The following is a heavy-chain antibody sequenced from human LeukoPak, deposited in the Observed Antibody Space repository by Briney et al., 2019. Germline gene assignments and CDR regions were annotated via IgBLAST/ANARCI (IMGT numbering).Heavy chain of an antibody. CDR1: GFTFSNYA. CDR3: AKEIYGDPTGGRFQH. Sequence: PGGSLRLSRAASGFTFSNYAMSWVRQAPGKGLEWVSVISGSGGSTYYADSVEGRFTVSRDNSKNTLYLQMNSLRAEDTAVFYCAKEIYGDPTGGRFQHWGQGTLVTVSS. J-gene: IGHJ1*01. V-gene: IGHV3-23*01. D-gene: IGHD4-17*01. CDR2: ISGSGGST.